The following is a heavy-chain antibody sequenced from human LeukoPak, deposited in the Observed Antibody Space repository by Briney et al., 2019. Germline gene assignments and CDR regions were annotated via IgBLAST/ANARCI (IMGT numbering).Heavy chain of an antibody. CDR3: ARVGPTLLLDF. CDR2: IYYSGST. V-gene: IGHV4-30-4*01. Sequence: SETLSLTXTVSGGSISSGDYYWSWIRQPPGKGLEWIGYIYYSGSTYYNPSLKSRVTISVDTSKKQFSLKLSSVTAADTAVYYCARVGPTLLLDFWGQGTLVTVSS. J-gene: IGHJ4*02. CDR1: GGSISSGDYY. D-gene: IGHD2-15*01.